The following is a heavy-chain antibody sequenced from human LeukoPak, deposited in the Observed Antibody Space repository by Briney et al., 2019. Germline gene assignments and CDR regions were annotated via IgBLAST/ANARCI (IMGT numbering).Heavy chain of an antibody. Sequence: SETLSLTCAVYGGSFSGYYWSWIRQPPGKGLEWIGEINHSGSTNYNPSLKSRVTISVDTSKNQFSLKLSSVTAADTAVYYCARVGEMATILDAFDIWGQGTMVTVSS. D-gene: IGHD5-24*01. CDR2: INHSGST. J-gene: IGHJ3*02. CDR1: GGSFSGYY. CDR3: ARVGEMATILDAFDI. V-gene: IGHV4-34*01.